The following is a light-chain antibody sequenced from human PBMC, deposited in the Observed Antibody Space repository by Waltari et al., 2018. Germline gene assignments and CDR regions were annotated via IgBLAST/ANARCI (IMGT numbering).Light chain of an antibody. J-gene: IGLJ2*01. V-gene: IGLV2-14*03. CDR3: SSYRSDNTLI. CDR1: RRYVGAYDY. CDR2: DVS. Sequence: QSALTQPAPVSGSPGQSLTNSCTGTRRYVGAYDYVFRFQQHPGKVPKLMIYDVSQRPSGISSRFSASKAGNAAALTIAGLQFEDEADYYCSSYRSDNTLIFGGGTKLTVL.